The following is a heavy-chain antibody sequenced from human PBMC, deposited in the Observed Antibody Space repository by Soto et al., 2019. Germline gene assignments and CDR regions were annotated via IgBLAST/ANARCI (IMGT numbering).Heavy chain of an antibody. Sequence: SETLSLTCTVSGGSISSYYWSWIRQPPGKGLEWIGYIYYSGSTNYNPSLKSRVTISVDRSKNKFSLKLSSVTDADTAVYYCARFRGPYYYGMDVWGQGTTVTVSS. CDR2: IYYSGST. J-gene: IGHJ6*02. CDR3: ARFRGPYYYGMDV. CDR1: GGSISSYY. V-gene: IGHV4-59*12.